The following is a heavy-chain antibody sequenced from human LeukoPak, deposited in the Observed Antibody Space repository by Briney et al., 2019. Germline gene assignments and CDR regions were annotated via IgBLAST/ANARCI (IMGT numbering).Heavy chain of an antibody. CDR2: IYQRATV. Sequence: TSETLSLTCTVSGGSISSYYWSWIRQPAGKGLEWIGSIYQRATVHYNPSLKSRVTISLDTSKNQFSLKLSSVTAADTAVYYCARDPLRCSSTSCYPNYGFDPWGQGTLVTVSS. J-gene: IGHJ5*02. D-gene: IGHD2-2*01. V-gene: IGHV4-4*07. CDR3: ARDPLRCSSTSCYPNYGFDP. CDR1: GGSISSYY.